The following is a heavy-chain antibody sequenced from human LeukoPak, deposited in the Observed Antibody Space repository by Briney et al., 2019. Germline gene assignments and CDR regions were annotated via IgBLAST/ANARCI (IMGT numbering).Heavy chain of an antibody. Sequence: PSETLSLTCTVSGGSISSGDYYWSWIRQPPGKGLEWIGYIYYSGSPNYNPSLKSRVTISVDTSKNQFSLKLSSVTAADTAVYYCARDRWYYDSSGYYYYFDYWGQGTLVTVSS. J-gene: IGHJ4*02. D-gene: IGHD3-22*01. CDR3: ARDRWYYDSSGYYYYFDY. CDR1: GGSISSGDYY. V-gene: IGHV4-61*08. CDR2: IYYSGSP.